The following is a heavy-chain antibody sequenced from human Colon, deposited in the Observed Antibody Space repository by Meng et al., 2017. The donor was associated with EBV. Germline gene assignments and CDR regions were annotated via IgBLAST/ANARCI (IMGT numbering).Heavy chain of an antibody. Sequence: QRRLPCPGPGPVKPSETLSLTCTVSGGSISSNGYYWDWVRQPPGKGLEWIGAIYHSGSTSYNPSLQSRVTMFVDTSKNQFSLMLTSVTATDTAVYYCARRRGGSGRDCWGQGTLVTVSS. CDR2: IYHSGST. D-gene: IGHD3-10*01. V-gene: IGHV4-39*01. CDR3: ARRRGGSGRDC. J-gene: IGHJ4*02. CDR1: GGSISSNGYY.